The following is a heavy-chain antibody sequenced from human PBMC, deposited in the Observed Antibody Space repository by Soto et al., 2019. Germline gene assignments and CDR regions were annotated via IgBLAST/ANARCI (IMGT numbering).Heavy chain of an antibody. CDR1: GGSISSGGYY. D-gene: IGHD3-22*01. CDR3: TRESLRRSSGLDAFDI. V-gene: IGHV4-31*03. CDR2: IYYSGNT. Sequence: QVQLQESGPGLVKPSQTLSLTCTVSGGSISSGGYYWTWIRQHPGKGLEWIGYIYYSGNTKYNSSLKSRITISVDTSKNQFSLKLNSVTAADPAVYYCTRESLRRSSGLDAFDIWGQGTMVTVSS. J-gene: IGHJ3*02.